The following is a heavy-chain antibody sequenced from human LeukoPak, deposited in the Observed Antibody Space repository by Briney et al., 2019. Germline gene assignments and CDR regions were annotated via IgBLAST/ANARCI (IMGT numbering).Heavy chain of an antibody. CDR1: GGSISSGGYY. CDR3: ARDHGAGPTDY. CDR2: IYYTGST. V-gene: IGHV4-31*03. D-gene: IGHD3-10*01. Sequence: PSETLSLICTVSGGSISSGGYYWSWLRLHPGKGLEWIAYIYYTGSTYYNSSLKSRVTISLDTSKNQFSLKLSSVTAAATAIYYRARDHGAGPTDYWGQGTLVTVSS. J-gene: IGHJ4*02.